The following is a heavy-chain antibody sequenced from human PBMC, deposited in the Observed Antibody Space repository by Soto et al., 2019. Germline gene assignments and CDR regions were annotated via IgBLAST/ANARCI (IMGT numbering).Heavy chain of an antibody. CDR1: GGSISSYY. V-gene: IGHV4-59*01. Sequence: SETLSLTCTVSGGSISSYYWSWIRQPPGKGLEWIGYIYYSGSTNYNPSLESRVTISVDTSKNQFSLKLRSVTAADTAVYYCARGGWYNDYWGQGTLVTVSS. CDR3: ARGGWYNDY. J-gene: IGHJ4*02. CDR2: IYYSGST. D-gene: IGHD6-19*01.